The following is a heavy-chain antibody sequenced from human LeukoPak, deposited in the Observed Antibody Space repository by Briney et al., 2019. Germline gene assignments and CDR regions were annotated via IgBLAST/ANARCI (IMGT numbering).Heavy chain of an antibody. CDR3: ARDSSGDYAVDY. CDR2: ISYDGSKD. CDR1: GFTFSSHA. Sequence: GGSLRLSCAASGFTFSSHAIHWVRQAPGKGLEWVAFISYDGSKDYYADSVKGRFTISRDNSRNTLYLQMNSLRAEDTAVYYCARDSSGDYAVDYWGQGTLVSVSS. V-gene: IGHV3-30*04. D-gene: IGHD4-17*01. J-gene: IGHJ4*02.